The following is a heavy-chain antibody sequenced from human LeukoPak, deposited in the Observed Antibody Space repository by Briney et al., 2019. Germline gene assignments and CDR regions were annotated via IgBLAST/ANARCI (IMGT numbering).Heavy chain of an antibody. V-gene: IGHV1-2*02. CDR1: GYTFTGYY. Sequence: ASVKVSCKASGYTFTGYYMHWVRRAPGQGLEWMGWINPNSGGTNYAQKFQGRVTMTRDTSISTAYMELSRLKSDDTAVYYCARDSDGDYCFSVWGQGTLVTVSS. D-gene: IGHD4-17*01. J-gene: IGHJ4*02. CDR3: ARDSDGDYCFSV. CDR2: INPNSGGT.